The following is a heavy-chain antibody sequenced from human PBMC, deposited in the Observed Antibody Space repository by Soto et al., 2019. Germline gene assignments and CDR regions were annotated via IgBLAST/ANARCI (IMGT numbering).Heavy chain of an antibody. D-gene: IGHD2-15*01. CDR3: ARAGYCSGGSCYPYYYYYGMDV. J-gene: IGHJ6*02. CDR1: GYSFTSYW. V-gene: IGHV5-51*01. Sequence: PGESLKISCKGSGYSFTSYWIGWVRQMPGKGLEWMGIIYPGDSDTRYSPSFQGQVTISADKSISTAYLQWSSLKASDTAMYYCARAGYCSGGSCYPYYYYYGMDVWGQGTTATVSS. CDR2: IYPGDSDT.